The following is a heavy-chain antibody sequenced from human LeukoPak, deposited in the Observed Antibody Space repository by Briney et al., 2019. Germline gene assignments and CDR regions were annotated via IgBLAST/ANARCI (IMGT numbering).Heavy chain of an antibody. Sequence: PGGFLRLSCAASGFTFSSYEMNWVRQAPGKGLEWVSYIISSGYTIYYADSVKGRFTISRDNAKNSLNLQMNSLRAEDTAVYYCARGGYSSSWYHYYAMDVWGQGTTVTVSS. V-gene: IGHV3-48*03. J-gene: IGHJ6*02. CDR1: GFTFSSYE. CDR2: IISSGYTI. CDR3: ARGGYSSSWYHYYAMDV. D-gene: IGHD6-13*01.